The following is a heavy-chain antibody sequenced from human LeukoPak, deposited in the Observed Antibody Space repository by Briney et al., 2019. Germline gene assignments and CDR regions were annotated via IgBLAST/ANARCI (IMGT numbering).Heavy chain of an antibody. CDR3: ARESEGGTGTSCPDY. D-gene: IGHD2-2*01. CDR2: IQSNGRNK. V-gene: IGHV3-33*05. CDR1: GFIFSSDD. Sequence: GGSLRLSCAASGFIFSSDDMHWVRQAPGKGLEWVAGIQSNGRNKYYVDSVKGRFAISRDNSKSTLYLQVNSLRVEDAALYYCARESEGGTGTSCPDYWGQGTLVTVSS. J-gene: IGHJ4*02.